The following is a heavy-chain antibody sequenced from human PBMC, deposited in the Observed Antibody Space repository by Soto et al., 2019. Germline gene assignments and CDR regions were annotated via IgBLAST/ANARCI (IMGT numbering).Heavy chain of an antibody. CDR2: IYYSGST. Sequence: SETLSLTCTVSGGSISSYYWSWTRQPPGKGLEWIGYIYYSGSTNYNPSLKSRVTISVDTSKNQFSLKLSSVTAADTAVYYCAREKRLEYYYYGMDVWGQGTTVTVSS. J-gene: IGHJ6*02. V-gene: IGHV4-59*01. D-gene: IGHD1-1*01. CDR3: AREKRLEYYYYGMDV. CDR1: GGSISSYY.